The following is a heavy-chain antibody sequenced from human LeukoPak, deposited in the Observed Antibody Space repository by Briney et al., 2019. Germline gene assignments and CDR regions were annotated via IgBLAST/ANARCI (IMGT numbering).Heavy chain of an antibody. CDR1: GGSISSGSYY. V-gene: IGHV4-61*02. Sequence: KSSETLSLTCTVSGGSISSGSYYWSWIRQPAGKGLEWIGRIYTSGSANYNPSLKSRVTISVDTSKNQFSLKLSSVTAADTAVYYCARGRRKQQLFRGSYYYMDVWGKGTTVTVSS. CDR3: ARGRRKQQLFRGSYYYMDV. CDR2: IYTSGSA. J-gene: IGHJ6*03. D-gene: IGHD6-13*01.